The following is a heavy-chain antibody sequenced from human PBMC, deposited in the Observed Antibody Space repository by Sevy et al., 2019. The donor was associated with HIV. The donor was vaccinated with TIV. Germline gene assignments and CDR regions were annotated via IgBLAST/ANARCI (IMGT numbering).Heavy chain of an antibody. CDR2: SYYSGST. V-gene: IGHV4-39*01. J-gene: IGHJ6*02. CDR3: ARPDSYSYYGMDV. D-gene: IGHD3-22*01. CDR1: GGSISTSSYY. Sequence: SETLSLICTVSGGSISTSSYYWAWIRQPPGKGLEWIGSSYYSGSTYYNPSLKSRVTISVDRSKNQFSLNLRSVTAADTAAYYCARPDSYSYYGMDVWGQGTTVTVSS.